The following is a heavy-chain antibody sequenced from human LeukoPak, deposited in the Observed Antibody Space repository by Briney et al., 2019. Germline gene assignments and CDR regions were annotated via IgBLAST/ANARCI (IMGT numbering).Heavy chain of an antibody. D-gene: IGHD3-3*01. Sequence: SETLSLTYTVSGGTISSYYWSWIRQPPGKGLEWIGYIYYSGSTKYNPSLKSRLTISVDTSKNQFSLKLSSVTAADTAVYYCARDHYDFWSGYYTGSRFDPWGQGTLVSVSS. V-gene: IGHV4-59*01. CDR1: GGTISSYY. J-gene: IGHJ5*02. CDR3: ARDHYDFWSGYYTGSRFDP. CDR2: IYYSGST.